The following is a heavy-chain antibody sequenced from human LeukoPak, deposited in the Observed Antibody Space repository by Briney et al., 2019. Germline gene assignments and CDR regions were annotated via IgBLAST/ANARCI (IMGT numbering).Heavy chain of an antibody. D-gene: IGHD3-3*01. V-gene: IGHV3-48*04. Sequence: GGSLRLSCAASGFTFSSYSMTWVRQAPGEGLQWVSYISSDGATTYYADSVKGRLIISRDNAKNSLFLQINSLRAEDTAVYYCAGSTLWSGIFQYWGQGSLVTVSS. CDR2: ISSDGATT. J-gene: IGHJ1*01. CDR3: AGSTLWSGIFQY. CDR1: GFTFSSYS.